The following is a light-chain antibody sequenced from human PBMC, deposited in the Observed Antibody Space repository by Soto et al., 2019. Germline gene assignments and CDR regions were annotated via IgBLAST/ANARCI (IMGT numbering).Light chain of an antibody. CDR2: VNSDGSH. Sequence: QPVLTQLPSASASLGASVKLTCTLSSGHSSYAIAWHQQQPEKGPRYLMKVNSDGSHTKGDGIPDRFSGSSSGAERYLIISSLQSDDEADYYCQTWGTGIRVFGGGTKLTVL. CDR1: SGHSSYA. CDR3: QTWGTGIRV. J-gene: IGLJ2*01. V-gene: IGLV4-69*01.